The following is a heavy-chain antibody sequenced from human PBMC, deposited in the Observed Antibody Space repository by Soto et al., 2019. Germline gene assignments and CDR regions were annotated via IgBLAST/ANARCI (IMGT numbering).Heavy chain of an antibody. CDR1: GGTFTTSS. Sequence: SVKVSCKTSGGTFTTSSFVWVRQGPGQGLEWMGGIIPIFSKTNFAPKFQGRVTFTADESTRTVYMELSSLRSEDTAIYYCATDVVRSTGGDSWGQGTLVTVSS. CDR3: ATDVVRSTGGDS. CDR2: IIPIFSKT. V-gene: IGHV1-69*13. D-gene: IGHD7-27*01. J-gene: IGHJ4*02.